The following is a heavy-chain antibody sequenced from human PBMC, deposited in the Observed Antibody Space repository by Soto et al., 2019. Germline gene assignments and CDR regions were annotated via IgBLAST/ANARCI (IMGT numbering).Heavy chain of an antibody. CDR1: GGSISSGNYY. Sequence: PSETLSLTCTVSGGSISSGNYYWSWIRQPPGKGLEWIGFISYSGSTYYSPPLKSLVTISVDTSKNQFSLNLSSVTAADTVVYFCARGSTGYSSSWYRYWGQGTLVTVSS. V-gene: IGHV4-30-4*01. CDR3: ARGSTGYSSSWYRY. CDR2: ISYSGST. J-gene: IGHJ4*02. D-gene: IGHD6-13*01.